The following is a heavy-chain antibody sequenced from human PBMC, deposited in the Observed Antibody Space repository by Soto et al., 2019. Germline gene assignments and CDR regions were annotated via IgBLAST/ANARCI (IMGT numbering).Heavy chain of an antibody. V-gene: IGHV3-33*01. CDR1: GFTFSSYG. CDR2: IWYDGSNK. J-gene: IGHJ6*02. D-gene: IGHD6-6*01. CDR3: AGSYSSSSGLRYYYGMDV. Sequence: GGSLRLSCAASGFTFSSYGMHWVRQAPGKGLEWVAVIWYDGSNKYYADSVKGRFTISRDNSKNTLYLQMNSLRAEDTAVYYCAGSYSSSSGLRYYYGMDVWGQGTTVTVSS.